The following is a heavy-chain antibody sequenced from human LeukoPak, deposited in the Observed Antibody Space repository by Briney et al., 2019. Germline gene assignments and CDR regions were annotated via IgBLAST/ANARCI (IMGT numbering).Heavy chain of an antibody. CDR1: GFTFSSYA. D-gene: IGHD6-13*01. V-gene: IGHV3-30-3*01. J-gene: IGHJ5*02. Sequence: GRSLRLSCAASGFTFSSYAMHWVRQAPGKGLEWVAVISYDGSNKYYADSVKGRFTISRDNPKNTLYLQMNSLRAEDTAVYYCARDISAGTDWFDPWGQGTLVTVSS. CDR3: ARDISAGTDWFDP. CDR2: ISYDGSNK.